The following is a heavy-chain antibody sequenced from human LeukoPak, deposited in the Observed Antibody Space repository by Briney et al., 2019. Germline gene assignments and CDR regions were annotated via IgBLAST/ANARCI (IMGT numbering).Heavy chain of an antibody. J-gene: IGHJ1*01. V-gene: IGHV1-69*05. CDR2: IIPIFGTA. CDR3: AREPRHSSSKSYVGAEYFQH. CDR1: RGTFSSYA. Sequence: SVKVSCKASRGTFSSYAISWVRQAPGQGLEWMGGIIPIFGTANYAQKFQGRVTITTDESTSTAYMGLSSLRSEDTAVYYCAREPRHSSSKSYVGAEYFQHWGQGTLVTVSS. D-gene: IGHD6-6*01.